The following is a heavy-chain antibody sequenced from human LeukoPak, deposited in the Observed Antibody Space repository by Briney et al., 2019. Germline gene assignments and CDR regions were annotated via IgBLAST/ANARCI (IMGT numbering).Heavy chain of an antibody. CDR2: ISSSGSTI. CDR1: GFTFSSYW. V-gene: IGHV3-48*04. Sequence: GGSLRLSCAASGFTFSSYWMSWIRQAPGKGLEWVSYISSSGSTIYYADSVKGRFTISRDNAKNSLYLQMNSLRAEDTAVYYCARGRAVVAASDSWFDPWGQGTLVTVSS. J-gene: IGHJ5*02. CDR3: ARGRAVVAASDSWFDP. D-gene: IGHD2-15*01.